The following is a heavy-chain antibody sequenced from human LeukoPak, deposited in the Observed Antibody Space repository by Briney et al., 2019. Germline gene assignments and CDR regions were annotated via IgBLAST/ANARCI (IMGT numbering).Heavy chain of an antibody. Sequence: GGSLRLSCAASGFTFSSYSMNWVRQAPGKGLEWVSSISSSSSYIYYADSVKGRFTISRDNAKNSLYLQMNSLRAEDTAVYYCARDLAPDTAMVGDFSFDYWGQGTLVTVSS. CDR2: ISSSSSYI. D-gene: IGHD5-18*01. CDR3: ARDLAPDTAMVGDFSFDY. V-gene: IGHV3-21*01. J-gene: IGHJ4*02. CDR1: GFTFSSYS.